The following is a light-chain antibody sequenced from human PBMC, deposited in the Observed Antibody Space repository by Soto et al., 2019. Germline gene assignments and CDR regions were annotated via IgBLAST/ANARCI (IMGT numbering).Light chain of an antibody. CDR1: QSVSSN. V-gene: IGKV3-15*01. Sequence: EILMTQSPSTLSVSPGERATLSCRASQSVSSNLDWYQQKPGQAPRLLVYGASTRPTGIPTRFSGSGSGTEFTLTISSLQSEDFEVYYCQPYNTWPLTFGGGTKVDIK. J-gene: IGKJ4*01. CDR3: QPYNTWPLT. CDR2: GAS.